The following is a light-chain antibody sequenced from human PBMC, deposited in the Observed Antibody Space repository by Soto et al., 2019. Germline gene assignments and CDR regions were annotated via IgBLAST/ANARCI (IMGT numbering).Light chain of an antibody. Sequence: PWERATLFCRASQSVSSYLAWYQQKPGQAPRLLIYDASNRATGIPARLSGSGSGTDFTLTISSLEPEDFAVYYCQQRSNWPPITFGQGTRLEIK. CDR1: QSVSSY. J-gene: IGKJ5*01. CDR2: DAS. V-gene: IGKV3-11*01. CDR3: QQRSNWPPIT.